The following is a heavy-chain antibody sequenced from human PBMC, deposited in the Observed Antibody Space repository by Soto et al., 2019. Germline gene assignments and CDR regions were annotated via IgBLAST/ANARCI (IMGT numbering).Heavy chain of an antibody. CDR3: AKKTNPPPHY. J-gene: IGHJ4*02. Sequence: EVQLLESGGGLVQPGGSLRLSCAASGFTFSNYAMSWVRQAPGKGLEWVSAISSSGDSPYYADSVKGRFTVSRDNSQDPLLLPINRPRVEDTGIFFCAKKTNPPPHYWGQGTLVTVSS. V-gene: IGHV3-23*01. CDR1: GFTFSNYA. CDR2: ISSSGDSP.